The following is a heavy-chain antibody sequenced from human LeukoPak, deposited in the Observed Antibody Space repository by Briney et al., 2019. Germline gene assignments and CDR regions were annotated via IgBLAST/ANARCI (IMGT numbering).Heavy chain of an antibody. CDR2: IWYDGSNK. CDR1: GFTFSSYG. CDR3: EKDLLWFGEYEDWLDP. V-gene: IGHV3-33*06. J-gene: IGHJ5*02. D-gene: IGHD3-10*01. Sequence: GRSLRLSCAASGFTFSSYGMHWVRQAPGKGLEWVAVIWYDGSNKYYGDSVKGRFTISRDNSQNTMYLQMNSLRAEDTAVYYCEKDLLWFGEYEDWLDPWGQGTLVTVSS.